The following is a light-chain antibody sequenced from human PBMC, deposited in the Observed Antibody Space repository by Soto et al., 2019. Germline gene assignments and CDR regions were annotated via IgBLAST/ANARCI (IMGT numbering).Light chain of an antibody. CDR1: QSISSY. V-gene: IGKV1-39*01. J-gene: IGKJ4*01. CDR3: QQSYITPT. CDR2: AAS. Sequence: DIQMTQSPSPLPASVGDRVTITCRASQSISSYLNWYQQKPGKAPKLLIYAASSLQTGVPSRFTGNGSVTDFSLTISSLQPEDFATYFCQQSYITPTFGGGTKVKI.